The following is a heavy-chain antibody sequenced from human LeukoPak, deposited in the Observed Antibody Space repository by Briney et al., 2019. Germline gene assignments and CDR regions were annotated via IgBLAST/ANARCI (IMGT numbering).Heavy chain of an antibody. CDR1: GYTFTSYG. D-gene: IGHD6-13*01. Sequence: ASVKVSCKASGYTFTSYGISWVRQAPGQGLEWMGWISAYNGNTNYAQKLQGRVTMTTDTSTSTAYMELRSLRSDDTAVYYCARDSQRVSIAAAGSRFWGQGQWSPSLQ. CDR2: ISAYNGNT. V-gene: IGHV1-18*01. J-gene: IGHJ3*01. CDR3: ARDSQRVSIAAAGSRF.